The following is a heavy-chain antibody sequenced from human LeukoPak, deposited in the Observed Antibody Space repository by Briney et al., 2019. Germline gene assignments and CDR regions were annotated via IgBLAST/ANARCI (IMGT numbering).Heavy chain of an antibody. Sequence: GGSLRLSCAASEFAFSTYNMNWVRQAPGKGLGWVANIKQDGSEKYYVDSVKGRFTISRDNAKNSLYLQMNSLRAEDTAVYYCAREYYSSGLSYDYWGQGTLVTVSS. V-gene: IGHV3-7*03. CDR1: EFAFSTYN. D-gene: IGHD3-22*01. CDR3: AREYYSSGLSYDY. J-gene: IGHJ4*02. CDR2: IKQDGSEK.